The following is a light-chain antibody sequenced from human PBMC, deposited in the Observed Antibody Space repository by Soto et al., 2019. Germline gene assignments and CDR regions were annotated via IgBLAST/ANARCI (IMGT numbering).Light chain of an antibody. Sequence: EIVLTQSPGTLSVSPGERATLSCRASQTISSNYLAWYQQNPGQAPSLLIYGTSSRATGIPDRFSGSGSGTDFTLTISRLEPEDSSIYYCQQYVSWTFGQGTKWEIK. CDR2: GTS. CDR3: QQYVSWT. J-gene: IGKJ1*01. V-gene: IGKV3-20*01. CDR1: QTISSNY.